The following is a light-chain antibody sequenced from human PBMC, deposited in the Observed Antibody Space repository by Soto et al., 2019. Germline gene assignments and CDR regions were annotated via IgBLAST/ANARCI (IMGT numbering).Light chain of an antibody. Sequence: EIVLTQSPGTLSLSRGERATLSCRASQSVSSSYLAWYQQKPGQAPRLLIYGASSRATGIPDRFSGSGSGTDFTLTISRLELEDFAVYYCQQYDSSPKTFGQGTKVDTK. J-gene: IGKJ1*01. CDR1: QSVSSSY. CDR3: QQYDSSPKT. CDR2: GAS. V-gene: IGKV3-20*01.